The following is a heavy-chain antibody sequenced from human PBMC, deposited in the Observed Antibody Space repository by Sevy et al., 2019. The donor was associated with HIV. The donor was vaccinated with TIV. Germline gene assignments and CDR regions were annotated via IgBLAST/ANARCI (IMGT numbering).Heavy chain of an antibody. J-gene: IGHJ4*02. V-gene: IGHV3-7*01. CDR1: GFTFSDYF. CDR3: ARELWPGDY. Sequence: GGSLRLSCAASGFTFSDYFMGWVRKAPGKGLEWIAKINQDGSQKNYVDSVKGRFTITRDNSKNLFSLQMNSLRVDDTAVYYCARELWPGDYWGQGTLVTVSS. CDR2: INQDGSQK. D-gene: IGHD2-21*01.